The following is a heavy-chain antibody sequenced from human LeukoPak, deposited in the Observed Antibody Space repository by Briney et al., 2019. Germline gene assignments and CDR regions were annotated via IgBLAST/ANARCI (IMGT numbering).Heavy chain of an antibody. CDR3: ARARIAVSYFDY. J-gene: IGHJ4*02. CDR1: GGSISSYY. Sequence: SETLSLTCTVSGGSISSYYWNWIRQPPGKGLEWIGYIYYSGSTNYNPSLKSRVTISVDTSKNQFSLKMSSVTAADTAVYYCARARIAVSYFDYWGQGALVTVSS. CDR2: IYYSGST. D-gene: IGHD6-6*01. V-gene: IGHV4-59*01.